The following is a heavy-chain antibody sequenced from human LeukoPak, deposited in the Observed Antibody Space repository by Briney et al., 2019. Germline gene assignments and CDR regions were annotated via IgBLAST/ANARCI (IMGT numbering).Heavy chain of an antibody. Sequence: GASVTVSCKASGYTFTSYYMHWVRQAPGQGLEWMGIINPSGGSTSYAQKFQGRVTMTRDTSTSTVYMELSSLRSEDTAVYYCARDSFVWFGDREFWGQGTLVTVSS. CDR1: GYTFTSYY. J-gene: IGHJ4*02. D-gene: IGHD3-10*01. CDR3: ARDSFVWFGDREF. CDR2: INPSGGST. V-gene: IGHV1-46*01.